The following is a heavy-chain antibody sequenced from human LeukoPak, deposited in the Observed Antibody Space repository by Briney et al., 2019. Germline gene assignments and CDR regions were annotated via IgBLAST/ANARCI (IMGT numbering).Heavy chain of an antibody. D-gene: IGHD6-6*01. J-gene: IGHJ5*02. V-gene: IGHV1-18*01. CDR2: ISAYNGNT. Sequence: ASVKVSCKASGYTVTSYGISWVRQAPGQGLEWMGWISAYNGNTNYAQKLQGRVTMTTDTTTSTAYMELRSLRSDDTAVYYCARDLGSSATSTYWFDPWGQGTLVTVSS. CDR3: ARDLGSSATSTYWFDP. CDR1: GYTVTSYG.